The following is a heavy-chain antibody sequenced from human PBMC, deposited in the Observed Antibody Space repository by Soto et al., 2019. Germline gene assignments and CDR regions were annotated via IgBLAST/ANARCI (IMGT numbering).Heavy chain of an antibody. CDR2: VYYTETT. Sequence: QLQLQESGPGLVKPSETLSLTCTVSGGAISGSTYYWGWIRQYPGKGLEWVANVYYTETTAYNPSLKSRLTISVDTSKNQFSLKVKSVTAADTAIYYCARLMFRGGDFDYWGKGTLVTVSS. CDR3: ARLMFRGGDFDY. CDR1: GGAISGSTYY. D-gene: IGHD2-15*01. J-gene: IGHJ4*02. V-gene: IGHV4-39*01.